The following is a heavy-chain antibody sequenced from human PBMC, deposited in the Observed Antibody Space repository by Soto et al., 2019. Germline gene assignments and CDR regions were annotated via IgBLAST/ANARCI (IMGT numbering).Heavy chain of an antibody. Sequence: QVQLQQWGAGLLKPSETLSLTCAVYGGSFSGYYWSWIRQPPGKGLEWIGEINHSGTTNYNPSLKSRVTISVDTSNNQFSLKLSSVTAADTAVYYCARVGVRDGDYGVSRFDPWGQGTLVTVSS. D-gene: IGHD4-17*01. CDR3: ARVGVRDGDYGVSRFDP. J-gene: IGHJ5*02. CDR2: INHSGTT. CDR1: GGSFSGYY. V-gene: IGHV4-34*01.